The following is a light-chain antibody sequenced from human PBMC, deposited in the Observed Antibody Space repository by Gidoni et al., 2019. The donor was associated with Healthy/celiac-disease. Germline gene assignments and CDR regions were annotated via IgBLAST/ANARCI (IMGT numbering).Light chain of an antibody. CDR1: QSVLYSSNNKNY. CDR3: QQYYSTPLT. V-gene: IGKV4-1*01. Sequence: DIVMTQSPDSLAVSLGERATINYKSSQSVLYSSNNKNYLAWYQQKPGQPPKLLIDWASTRESGVPDRFSGSGSGTDFTLTISSLQAEDVAVYYCQQYYSTPLTFGQGTKVEIK. CDR2: WAS. J-gene: IGKJ1*01.